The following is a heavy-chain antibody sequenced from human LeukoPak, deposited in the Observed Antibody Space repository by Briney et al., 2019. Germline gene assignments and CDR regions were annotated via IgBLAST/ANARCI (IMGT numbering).Heavy chain of an antibody. CDR3: AKRIPRTTVTTGWFDP. CDR2: INPSTGDT. V-gene: IGHV1-2*02. CDR1: GYSFTDYY. J-gene: IGHJ5*02. Sequence: ASVKVSCKASGYSFTDYYINWVRQAPGQGLEWVGWINPSTGDTNYAQKFQGRVTMTRDTSLSTAYMELSRLRSEDTAVYYCAKRIPRTTVTTGWFDPWGQGSLVTVSS. D-gene: IGHD4-17*01.